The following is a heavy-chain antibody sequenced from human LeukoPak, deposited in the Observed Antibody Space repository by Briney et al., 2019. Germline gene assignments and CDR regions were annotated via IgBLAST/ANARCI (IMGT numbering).Heavy chain of an antibody. CDR2: ISYDGSNK. D-gene: IGHD3-10*01. Sequence: PGRSLRLSCAASGFTFSSYGMHWVRQAPGKGLEWVAVISYDGSNKYYADSVKGRFTISRDNSKNTLYLQMNSLRAEDTAVYYCARGRGLIIPLDYWGQGTLVTVSS. V-gene: IGHV3-30*03. J-gene: IGHJ4*02. CDR1: GFTFSSYG. CDR3: ARGRGLIIPLDY.